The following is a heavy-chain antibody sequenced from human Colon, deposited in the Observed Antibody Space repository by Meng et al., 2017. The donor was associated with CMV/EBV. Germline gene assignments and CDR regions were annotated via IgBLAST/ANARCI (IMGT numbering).Heavy chain of an antibody. CDR2: IKQDGSEK. J-gene: IGHJ5*02. CDR3: ASPPDIVVPDNWFDP. V-gene: IGHV3-7*01. Sequence: GESLKISCAASGFTLSNYWMTWFRQAPGKGLEWVANIKQDGSEKYYVGSVKGRFTISRDNAKNSLYLQMNSLRAEDTAVYYCASPPDIVVPDNWFDPWGQGTLVTVSS. D-gene: IGHD2-2*01. CDR1: GFTLSNYW.